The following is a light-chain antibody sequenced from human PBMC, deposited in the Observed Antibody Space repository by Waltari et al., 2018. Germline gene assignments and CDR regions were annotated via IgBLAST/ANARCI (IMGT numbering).Light chain of an antibody. J-gene: IGLJ2*01. CDR2: EVS. CDR3: ASFAGSNTL. CDR1: STDVGVHNY. Sequence: QSALTQPPSASGSPGQAVTMSCTGTSTDVGVHNYVSWYQQHPGKAPKLLIYEVSERPSGVHDRFSGSKSGNTASLTVSGLQPEDEADYYCASFAGSNTLFGGGTKLTVL. V-gene: IGLV2-8*01.